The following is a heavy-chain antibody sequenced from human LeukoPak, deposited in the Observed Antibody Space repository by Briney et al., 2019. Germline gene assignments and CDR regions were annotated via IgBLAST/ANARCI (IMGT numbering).Heavy chain of an antibody. Sequence: KASETLSLTCTVSGGSISSYYWSWIRQPPGKGLEWIGYIYYSGSTNYNPSLKSRVTISVDTSKNQFSLKLSSVTAADTAVYYCARAGVSGIAVADSMYYFDYWGQGTLVTVSS. D-gene: IGHD6-19*01. V-gene: IGHV4-59*01. CDR1: GGSISSYY. J-gene: IGHJ4*02. CDR3: ARAGVSGIAVADSMYYFDY. CDR2: IYYSGST.